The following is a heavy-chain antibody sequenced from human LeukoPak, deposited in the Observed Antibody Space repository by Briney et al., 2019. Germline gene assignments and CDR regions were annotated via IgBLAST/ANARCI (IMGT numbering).Heavy chain of an antibody. J-gene: IGHJ3*02. CDR3: ARVGLGSGSYLDAFDI. Sequence: GGSLRLSCAASGFTFDDYGMSWVRQAPGKGLEWVSGINWNGGSTGYADSVKGRFTISRDNAKNSLYLQMNSLRAEDTALYYCARVGLGSGSYLDAFDIWGQGTMVTVSS. D-gene: IGHD1-26*01. CDR1: GFTFDDYG. V-gene: IGHV3-20*04. CDR2: INWNGGST.